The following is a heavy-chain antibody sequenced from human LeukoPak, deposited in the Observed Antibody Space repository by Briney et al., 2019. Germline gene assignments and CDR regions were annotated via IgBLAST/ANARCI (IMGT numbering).Heavy chain of an antibody. D-gene: IGHD1/OR15-1a*01. V-gene: IGHV1-46*01. CDR1: GYTFTSYY. Sequence: ASVKVSCKASGYTFTSYYMHWVRQAPGQGPEGMGIINPSGGSTSYAQKFQGRVTMTRDMSTSTVYMELSSLRSEDTAVYNCARDDAREQGVGFDPWGQGTLVTVSS. CDR2: INPSGGST. J-gene: IGHJ5*02. CDR3: ARDDAREQGVGFDP.